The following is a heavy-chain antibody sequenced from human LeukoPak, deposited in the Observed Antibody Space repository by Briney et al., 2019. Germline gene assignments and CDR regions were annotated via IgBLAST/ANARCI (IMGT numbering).Heavy chain of an antibody. J-gene: IGHJ1*01. CDR1: GYTFTGYY. Sequence: ASVKVSCKASGYTFTGYYMHWVRQAPGQGLEWMGWINPNSGGTNYAQKSQGRVTMTRDTSISTAYMELSRLRSDDTAVYYCAREELGYCSSTSCYTYFQHWGQGTLVTVSS. V-gene: IGHV1-2*02. D-gene: IGHD2-2*02. CDR2: INPNSGGT. CDR3: AREELGYCSSTSCYTYFQH.